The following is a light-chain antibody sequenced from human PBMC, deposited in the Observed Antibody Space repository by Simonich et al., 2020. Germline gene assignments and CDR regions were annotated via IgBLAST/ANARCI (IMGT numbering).Light chain of an antibody. V-gene: IGLV2-14*01. CDR1: SSDVGGYNY. J-gene: IGLJ2*01. CDR2: YVS. Sequence: QSALTQPASVSGSPGQSITISCIGTSSDVGGYNYVSWYQQHPGKAPKLMIYYVSKRPSGVSNRFSGSRSGNTASLTISGLQAEDEADYYCSSYTSSSTLVFGGGTKLTVL. CDR3: SSYTSSSTLV.